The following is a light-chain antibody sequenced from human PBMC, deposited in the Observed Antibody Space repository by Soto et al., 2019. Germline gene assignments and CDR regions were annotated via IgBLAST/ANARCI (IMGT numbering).Light chain of an antibody. J-gene: IGLJ3*02. CDR3: QSYDSSNHGV. V-gene: IGLV6-57*01. CDR1: SGSIASNY. Sequence: NFMLTQPHSVSESPGKTVTISCTRSSGSIASNYVQWYQQRPGSSPTTVIYDDNQRPPGVPDRFSGSIDSSSNSASLTISGLKTEDEADYYCQSYDSSNHGVFGGGTKLTVL. CDR2: DDN.